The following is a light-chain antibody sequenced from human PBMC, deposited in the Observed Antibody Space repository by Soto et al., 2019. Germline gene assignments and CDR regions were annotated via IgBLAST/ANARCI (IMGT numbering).Light chain of an antibody. CDR2: DVV. V-gene: IGLV2-14*03. J-gene: IGLJ2*01. CDR1: SSDVGGYNY. CDR3: SSFPTSSTLV. Sequence: QSALTQPASVSGSPGQSITISCTGTSSDVGGYNYVSWFQHHPGKAPKLMIYDVVLRPSGVSDRFSGSKSGNTASLTISGLQAEDEADYFCSSFPTSSTLVFGGGTKLTVL.